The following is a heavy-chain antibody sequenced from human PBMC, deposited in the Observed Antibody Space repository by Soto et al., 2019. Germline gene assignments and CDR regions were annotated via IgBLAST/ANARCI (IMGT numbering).Heavy chain of an antibody. CDR3: AREMLLWFGEFSEDHFYHGVDV. CDR1: GFDFNTYW. CDR2: IKHDGGEK. J-gene: IGHJ6*02. Sequence: EVQLVESGGGLVQPGGSLRLSCAGSGFDFNTYWMTWVRRAPGKGLEWVANIKHDGGEKYYVDSVKGRFTISRDNAKNSLYLHMNSLRAEDTAVYYCAREMLLWFGEFSEDHFYHGVDVWGQGTTVTVSS. V-gene: IGHV3-7*05. D-gene: IGHD3-10*01.